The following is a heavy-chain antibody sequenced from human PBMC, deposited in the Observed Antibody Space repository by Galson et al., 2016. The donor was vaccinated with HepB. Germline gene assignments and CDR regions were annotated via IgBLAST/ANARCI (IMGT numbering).Heavy chain of an antibody. CDR1: GFTFRSYG. CDR3: AKEGRLGDGLDV. D-gene: IGHD3-10*01. CDR2: ISGSGGGA. V-gene: IGHV3-23*01. Sequence: SLRLSCAASGFTFRSYGMNWVRQAPGKGLEWVSGISGSGGGAYYGDSVKGRFTISRDNSKNKLHLQINSLRAEDTAVYYCAKEGRLGDGLDVWGQGTTVTVSS. J-gene: IGHJ6*02.